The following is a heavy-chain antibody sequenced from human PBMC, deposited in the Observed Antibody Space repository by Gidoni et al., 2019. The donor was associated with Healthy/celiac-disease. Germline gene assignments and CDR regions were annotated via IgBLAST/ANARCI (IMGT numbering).Heavy chain of an antibody. D-gene: IGHD6-19*01. CDR1: GYRFTNYW. Sequence: EVQLVQSGAEVKKPGESLNISCKASGYRFTNYWIGWVRQVPGKGLEWMGIIYPDDSDTRYSPSFQGQVTISADKSINTAFLQCSSLKASDTAMYYCARFYAVEGGYYFDYWGQGTLVTVSS. CDR3: ARFYAVEGGYYFDY. CDR2: IYPDDSDT. J-gene: IGHJ4*02. V-gene: IGHV5-51*01.